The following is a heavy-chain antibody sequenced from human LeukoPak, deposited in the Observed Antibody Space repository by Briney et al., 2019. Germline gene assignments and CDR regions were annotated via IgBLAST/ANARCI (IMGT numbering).Heavy chain of an antibody. Sequence: GGSLRLSCAASGFTFSSYAMSLVRQAPGKGLEWVSAISGSGGSTYYADSVKGRFTISRDNSKNTLYLQMNSLRAEDTAVYYCAKDPCSSTSCYPYNWFDPWGQGTLLTVSS. J-gene: IGHJ5*02. V-gene: IGHV3-23*01. CDR2: ISGSGGST. CDR1: GFTFSSYA. D-gene: IGHD2-2*01. CDR3: AKDPCSSTSCYPYNWFDP.